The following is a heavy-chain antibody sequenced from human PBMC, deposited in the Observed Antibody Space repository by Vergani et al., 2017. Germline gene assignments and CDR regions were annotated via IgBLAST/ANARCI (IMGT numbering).Heavy chain of an antibody. D-gene: IGHD6-13*01. CDR2: IWSNGVNK. CDR3: TTDIWTSAGRDY. Sequence: QAQLVESGGGVVQPGSSLRLSCAASGFTFTDYGMHWVRQAPGKGLEWVAVIWSNGVNKYYADSVRGRFTFSRDNSRYTLDLQMDSLRAEDTAVYYCTTDIWTSAGRDYWGQGTLVTVSS. J-gene: IGHJ4*02. CDR1: GFTFTDYG. V-gene: IGHV3-33*01.